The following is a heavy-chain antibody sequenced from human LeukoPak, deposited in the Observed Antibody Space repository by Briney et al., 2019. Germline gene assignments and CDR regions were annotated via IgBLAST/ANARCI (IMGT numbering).Heavy chain of an antibody. CDR2: INHSGST. V-gene: IGHV4-34*01. CDR1: GGSFSGYY. Sequence: SETLSLTCAVYGGSFSGYYWSWIRQPPGKGPEWIGEINHSGSTNYNPSLKSRVTISVDTSKNQFSLKLSSVTAADTAVYYCARGLTTVTTSNWFDPWGQGTLVTVSS. D-gene: IGHD4-17*01. J-gene: IGHJ5*02. CDR3: ARGLTTVTTSNWFDP.